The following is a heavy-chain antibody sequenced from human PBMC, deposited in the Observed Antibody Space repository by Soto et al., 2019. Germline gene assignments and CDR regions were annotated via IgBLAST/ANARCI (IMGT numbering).Heavy chain of an antibody. CDR1: GFTFSSYV. CDR3: AHPYYSGSSYYGIDV. J-gene: IGHJ6*02. D-gene: IGHD3-10*01. CDR2: ISGSGSNT. Sequence: EVQLLESGGGLVQPGGSLRLSCAASGFTFSSYVMNWVRQAPGKGLEWVSGISGSGSNTYYADSVKGRFTISRDNSNDPLYLQMNSLRAEDTAVYYCAHPYYSGSSYYGIDVWGRGSTVTVSS. V-gene: IGHV3-23*01.